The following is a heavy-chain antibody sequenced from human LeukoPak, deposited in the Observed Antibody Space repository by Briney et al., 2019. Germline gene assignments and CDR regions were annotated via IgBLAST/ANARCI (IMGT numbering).Heavy chain of an antibody. CDR3: ARPYCSSTSCYGWFDP. J-gene: IGHJ5*02. CDR1: GGSISRYY. Sequence: SETLSLTCTVSGGSISRYYWNWIRQPAGKGLEWIGRIYTSGTTNYNPSLKSRVTMSVDTSKNQFSLKLSSVTAADTAVYYCARPYCSSTSCYGWFDPWGQGTLVTVSS. D-gene: IGHD2-2*01. V-gene: IGHV4-4*07. CDR2: IYTSGTT.